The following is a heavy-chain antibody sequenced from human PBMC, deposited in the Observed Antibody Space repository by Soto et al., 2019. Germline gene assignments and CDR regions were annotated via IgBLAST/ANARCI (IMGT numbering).Heavy chain of an antibody. V-gene: IGHV1-69*06. CDR2: IIPIFNST. J-gene: IGHJ4*02. CDR1: GSRFSNYV. Sequence: QVQLVQSGAEVKTPGSSLKVSCKVSGSRFSNYVISWVRQAPGHGLEWLGRIIPIFNSTKYAQNFQGRVTITADKSTSTASLEVSSLRSDDTAVYYCVREGRGKKAGYNGLVSLGYWGQGTLVTVSS. D-gene: IGHD2-2*02. CDR3: VREGRGKKAGYNGLVSLGY.